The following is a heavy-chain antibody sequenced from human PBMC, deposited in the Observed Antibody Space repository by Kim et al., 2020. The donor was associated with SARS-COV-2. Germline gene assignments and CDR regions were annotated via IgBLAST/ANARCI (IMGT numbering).Heavy chain of an antibody. CDR3: ARGRVAAAGTLHYFDY. CDR2: INHSGST. J-gene: IGHJ4*01. V-gene: IGHV4-34*01. Sequence: SETLSLTCAVYGGSFSGYYWSWIRQPPGKGLEWVGEINHSGSTNYNPSLKSRVTISENTSKNQFSLKLSSVTAADTAVYYCARGRVAAAGTLHYFDYWG. CDR1: GGSFSGYY. D-gene: IGHD6-13*01.